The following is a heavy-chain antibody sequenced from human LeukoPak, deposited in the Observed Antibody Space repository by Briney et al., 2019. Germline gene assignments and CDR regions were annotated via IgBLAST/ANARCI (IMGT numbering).Heavy chain of an antibody. V-gene: IGHV3-30*02. Sequence: PGGSLRLSCAASGFTFSSYGMHWVRQAPGKGLEWVAFIRYDGSNKYYADSVKGRFTISRDDSKNTLYLQMNSLRAEDTAVYYCAKDTSRTAMVPTSLDYWGQGTLVTVSS. D-gene: IGHD5-18*01. CDR2: IRYDGSNK. J-gene: IGHJ4*02. CDR1: GFTFSSYG. CDR3: AKDTSRTAMVPTSLDY.